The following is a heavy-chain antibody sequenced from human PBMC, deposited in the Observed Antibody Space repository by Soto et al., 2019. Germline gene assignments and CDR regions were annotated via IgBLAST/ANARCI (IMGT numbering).Heavy chain of an antibody. V-gene: IGHV3-23*01. CDR3: ATPLDSSGYYYGAFDI. CDR2: ISGSGGST. J-gene: IGHJ3*02. D-gene: IGHD3-22*01. CDR1: GFTFSSYA. Sequence: PGGSLRLSCAASGFTFSSYAMSWVRQAPGKGLEWVSAISGSGGSTYYADSVKGRFTISRDNSKNTLYLQMNSLRAEDTAVYYCATPLDSSGYYYGAFDIRGQGTMVTVSS.